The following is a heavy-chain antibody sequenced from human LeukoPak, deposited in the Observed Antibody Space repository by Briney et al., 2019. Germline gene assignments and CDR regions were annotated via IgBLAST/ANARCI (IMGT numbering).Heavy chain of an antibody. D-gene: IGHD1-26*01. CDR1: GYTFTSYN. V-gene: IGHV1-18*01. J-gene: IGHJ4*02. CDR3: ARDRGIVGAKPIFDN. CDR2: ISAYSGNT. Sequence: ASVKVSCKTSGYTFTSYNINWVRQAPGQGLEWMGWISAYSGNTHYAQKLQGRVTMTTDTSTNTAYMDLRGLISDDTAVYYCARDRGIVGAKPIFDNWGQGTLVTVSS.